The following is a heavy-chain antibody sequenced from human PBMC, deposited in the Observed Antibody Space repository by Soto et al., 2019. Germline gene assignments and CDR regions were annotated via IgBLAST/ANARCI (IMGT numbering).Heavy chain of an antibody. Sequence: ASVKVSCKASGYTFTGYYMHWVRQAPGQGLEWMGWINPNSGGTNYAQKFQGRVTMTSDTSISTAYMELSRLRSDATAVYYCARATMVRGVIPVRGYCYYYGMAVWGQGTTVTVSS. D-gene: IGHD3-10*01. V-gene: IGHV1-2*02. CDR3: ARATMVRGVIPVRGYCYYYGMAV. J-gene: IGHJ6*02. CDR2: INPNSGGT. CDR1: GYTFTGYY.